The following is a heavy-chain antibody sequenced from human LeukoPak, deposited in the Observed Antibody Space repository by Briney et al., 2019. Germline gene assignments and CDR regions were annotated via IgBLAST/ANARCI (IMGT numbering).Heavy chain of an antibody. CDR3: ARETIVGPVPFEY. D-gene: IGHD1-26*01. CDR2: IYYSGST. V-gene: IGHV4-59*01. Sequence: PSETLSLTCTVSGNSISSYYWSWIRQPPGKGLEWIGYIYYSGSTNNNPSLKSRVTISVDTSKNQFSLKLSSVTAADTAVYHCARETIVGPVPFEYWGQGTLVTVSS. J-gene: IGHJ4*02. CDR1: GNSISSYY.